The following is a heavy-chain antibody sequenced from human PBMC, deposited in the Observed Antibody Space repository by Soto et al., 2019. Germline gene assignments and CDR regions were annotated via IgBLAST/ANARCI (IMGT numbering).Heavy chain of an antibody. CDR3: GRDGALGDTAVVDS. CDR2: IWYDGSNK. V-gene: IGHV3-33*01. J-gene: IGHJ4*02. D-gene: IGHD5-18*01. Sequence: QVQLVESGGGVVQPGKSLRLSCAASGLTFSTYGMQWVRQAPGKGLEWVAVIWYDGSNKYHGDSLKGRFTISRDNSKNTLYLQINNLRAEDTAVYYCGRDGALGDTAVVDSWGQGTLVTVSS. CDR1: GLTFSTYG.